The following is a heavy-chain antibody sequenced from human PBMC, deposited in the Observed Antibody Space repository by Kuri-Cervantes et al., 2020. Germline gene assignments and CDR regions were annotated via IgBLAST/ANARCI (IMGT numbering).Heavy chain of an antibody. V-gene: IGHV3-33*08. Sequence: LSLTRAASGFTFISYGMHCVRQAPGKGLEWVAVIWYDGSNKYYADSVKGRFTISRDNSKNTLYLQMNSLRAEDTAVYYCATTYYYDSSGYWNKRHENWYFDLWGRGTLVTVSS. D-gene: IGHD3-22*01. CDR3: ATTYYYDSSGYWNKRHENWYFDL. CDR2: IWYDGSNK. J-gene: IGHJ2*01. CDR1: GFTFISYG.